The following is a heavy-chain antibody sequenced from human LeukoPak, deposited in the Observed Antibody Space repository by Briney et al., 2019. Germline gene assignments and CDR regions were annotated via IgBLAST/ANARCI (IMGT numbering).Heavy chain of an antibody. CDR1: RFTFSSYG. V-gene: IGHV3-30*18. D-gene: IGHD3-22*01. CDR3: AKVDSSGYYSPFDY. Sequence: GGSLRLSCAASRFTFSSYGMHWVRQAPGKGLEWVAVISYDGSNKYYADSVKGRFTISRDNSKNTLYLQMNSLRAEDTAVYYCAKVDSSGYYSPFDYWGQGTLVTVSS. CDR2: ISYDGSNK. J-gene: IGHJ4*02.